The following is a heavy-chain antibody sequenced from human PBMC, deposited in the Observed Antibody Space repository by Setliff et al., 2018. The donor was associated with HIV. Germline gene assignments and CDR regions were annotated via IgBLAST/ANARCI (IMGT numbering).Heavy chain of an antibody. CDR3: ARASGGNSVENGFDI. Sequence: ASVKVSCKTSDYTFTNYGIYWVRQAPGQGLEWMGWISNYNGNTNYAQKFHGRVTMTTDTSTRTAYMERRGLTYDDTAVYYCARASGGNSVENGFDIWGQGTMVTVSS. V-gene: IGHV1-18*01. CDR1: DYTFTNYG. CDR2: ISNYNGNT. D-gene: IGHD1-26*01. J-gene: IGHJ3*02.